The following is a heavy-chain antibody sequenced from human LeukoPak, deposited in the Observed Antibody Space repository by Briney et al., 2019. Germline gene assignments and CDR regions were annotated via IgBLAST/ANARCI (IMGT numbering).Heavy chain of an antibody. CDR3: AKDIEASI. V-gene: IGHV3-7*04. CDR2: INEDGSDK. CDR1: GFTFSNSW. Sequence: PGGSLRLSCAASGFTFSNSWMTWVRQAPGKGLEWVAHINEDGSDKYYVDSVTGRFSISRDNTKNSLYPQMSSLRAEDTAVYYCAKDIEASIWGQGTLVAVSS. J-gene: IGHJ4*02. D-gene: IGHD2-15*01.